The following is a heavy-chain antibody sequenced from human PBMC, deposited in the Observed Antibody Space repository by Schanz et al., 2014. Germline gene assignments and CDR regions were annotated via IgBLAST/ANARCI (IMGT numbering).Heavy chain of an antibody. Sequence: QVQLVQSGAEVKKPGASLKVSCKASGYTFTSYFIHWVRQAPGQGLEWMGWISPYNGNTNYAQKLQGRVTMTADTSTSTAYMDLRSLRSDDTAVYYCARDQSPYTNSSYVRYFDYWGQGSLVTVSS. V-gene: IGHV1-18*04. CDR3: ARDQSPYTNSSYVRYFDY. CDR2: ISPYNGNT. J-gene: IGHJ4*02. D-gene: IGHD6-6*01. CDR1: GYTFTSYF.